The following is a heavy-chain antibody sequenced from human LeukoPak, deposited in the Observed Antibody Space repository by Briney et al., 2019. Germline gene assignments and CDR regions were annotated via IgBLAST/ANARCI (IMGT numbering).Heavy chain of an antibody. J-gene: IGHJ4*02. Sequence: SVTLSLTCTVSGGSLSNYYWSWIRQPPGKGLEWIGYIYYSGNTNYNPSLKIRVTISVDTSKSQFSLKLHSVTAADTAVYYCARHLSGYDYPLDYGGQGTLVTVSS. CDR1: GGSLSNYY. CDR3: ARHLSGYDYPLDY. CDR2: IYYSGNT. V-gene: IGHV4-59*01. D-gene: IGHD5-12*01.